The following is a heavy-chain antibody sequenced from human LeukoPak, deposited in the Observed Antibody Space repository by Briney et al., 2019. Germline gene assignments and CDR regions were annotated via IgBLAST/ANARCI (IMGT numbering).Heavy chain of an antibody. D-gene: IGHD2-15*01. CDR2: ISGSGGST. Sequence: TGGSLRLSCAASGFTFSSYAMSWVRQAPGKGLEWVSAISGSGGSTYYADSVKGRFTISRDNSKNTLYLQMNSLRAEDTAVYYCAKMGIVVVVAAANDYWGQGTLVTVSS. CDR1: GFTFSSYA. CDR3: AKMGIVVVVAAANDY. V-gene: IGHV3-23*01. J-gene: IGHJ4*02.